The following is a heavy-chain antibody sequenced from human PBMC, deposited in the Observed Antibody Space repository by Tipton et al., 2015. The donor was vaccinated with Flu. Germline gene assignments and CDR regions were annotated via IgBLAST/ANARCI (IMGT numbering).Heavy chain of an antibody. CDR3: ATCSSFYYGSGSYYNY. CDR2: ISGSGGST. J-gene: IGHJ4*02. Sequence: LSLTCAASGFTFSSYAMSWVRQAPGKGLEWVSAISGSGGSTYYADSVKGRFTISRDNSKNTLYLQMNSLRAEDTAVYYCATCSSFYYGSGSYYNYWGQGTLVTVSS. V-gene: IGHV3-23*01. CDR1: GFTFSSYA. D-gene: IGHD3-10*01.